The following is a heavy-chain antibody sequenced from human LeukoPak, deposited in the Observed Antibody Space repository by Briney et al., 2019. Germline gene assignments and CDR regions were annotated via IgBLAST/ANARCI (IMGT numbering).Heavy chain of an antibody. V-gene: IGHV1-18*01. CDR2: ISAYNGNT. J-gene: IGHJ4*02. CDR3: ARDPTGYDSGGLGFDY. CDR1: GYTFTSYG. Sequence: ASVKVSCKASGYTFTSYGISWVRQAPGLGLEWMGWISAYNGNTNYAQKLQGRVTMTTDTSTSTAYMELRSLRSDDTAVYYCARDPTGYDSGGLGFDYWGQGTLVTVSS. D-gene: IGHD3-3*01.